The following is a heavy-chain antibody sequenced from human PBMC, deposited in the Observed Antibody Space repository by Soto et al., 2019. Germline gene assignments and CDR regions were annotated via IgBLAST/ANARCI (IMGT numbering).Heavy chain of an antibody. J-gene: IGHJ2*01. CDR1: GFTFSSYG. V-gene: IGHV3-30*18. CDR3: AKGRIAAWYFDL. CDR2: ISYDGSNK. D-gene: IGHD6-13*01. Sequence: GGSLRLSCAASGFTFSSYGMHWVRQAPGKGLEWVAVISYDGSNKYYADSVKGRFTISRDNSKNTLYLQMNSLRAEDTAVYYCAKGRIAAWYFDLWGRGTLVTVSS.